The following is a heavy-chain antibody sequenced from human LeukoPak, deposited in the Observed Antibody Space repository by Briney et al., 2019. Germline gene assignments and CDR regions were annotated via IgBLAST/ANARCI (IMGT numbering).Heavy chain of an antibody. CDR2: MNPNSGNT. J-gene: IGHJ4*02. Sequence: ASVKVSCKASGYTFTSYDINRVRQATGQGLEWMGWMNPNSGNTGYAQKFQGRVTMTRNTSISTAYMELSSLGSEDTAVYYRARAYLSQQLPLDYWGQGTLVTVSS. D-gene: IGHD6-13*01. V-gene: IGHV1-8*01. CDR1: GYTFTSYD. CDR3: ARAYLSQQLPLDY.